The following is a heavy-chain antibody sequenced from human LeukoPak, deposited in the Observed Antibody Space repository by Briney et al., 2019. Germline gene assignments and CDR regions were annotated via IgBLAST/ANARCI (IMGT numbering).Heavy chain of an antibody. CDR3: ASYPLPNCSGGSCYN. CDR1: GYIFTSYW. V-gene: IGHV5-10-1*01. Sequence: GESLQISCKGSGYIFTSYWISWVRQMPGKGLEWMGRIDPSDSYTNYSPSFQGHVTISADKSISTAYLQWSSLKASDTAMYYCASYPLPNCSGGSCYNWGQGTLVTVSS. CDR2: IDPSDSYT. D-gene: IGHD2-15*01. J-gene: IGHJ4*02.